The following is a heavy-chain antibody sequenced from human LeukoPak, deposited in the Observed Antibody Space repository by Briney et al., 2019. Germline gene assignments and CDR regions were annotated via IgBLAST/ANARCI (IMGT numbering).Heavy chain of an antibody. J-gene: IGHJ4*01. CDR3: AKDRSERNFYFDY. V-gene: IGHV3-23*01. CDR1: GFTFSSYA. D-gene: IGHD2/OR15-2a*01. CDR2: ISGSGGST. Sequence: GGSLRLSCAASGFTFSSYAMSWVRQAPGKGLEWVSAISGSGGSTYYADSVKGRFTISRDNAKNTLYLQMNSLRAEDTAVYSCAKDRSERNFYFDYSGHGALVTASP.